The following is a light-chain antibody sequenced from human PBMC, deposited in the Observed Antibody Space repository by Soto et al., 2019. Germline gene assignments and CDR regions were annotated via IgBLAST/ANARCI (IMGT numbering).Light chain of an antibody. CDR2: DVS. CDR3: SSYTSSSTLFV. V-gene: IGLV2-14*01. J-gene: IGLJ1*01. Sequence: QSALTQPASVSGSPGQSITISCTGTSSDVGGYNYVSWYQQHPGKAPKLMIYDVSNRPSGVSNRFSGSKSGNTASLTISGLQAEDEAAYYCSSYTSSSTLFVFGTGTTVTAL. CDR1: SSDVGGYNY.